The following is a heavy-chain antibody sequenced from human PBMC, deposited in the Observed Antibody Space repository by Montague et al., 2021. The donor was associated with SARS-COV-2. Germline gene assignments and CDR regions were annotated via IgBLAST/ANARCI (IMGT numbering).Heavy chain of an antibody. CDR3: ARLGDGVVPSPILGVGPYYSYYYMDV. CDR2: IHHGGST. J-gene: IGHJ6*03. CDR1: GGSSSTYS. V-gene: IGHV4-34*01. Sequence: SETLSLTCAVHGGSSSTYSWNWIRQPPGKGLEWIGEIHHGGSTNYNPSLKSRATISADTSKNQFSLKLTSVAAADTAVYYCARLGDGVVPSPILGVGPYYSYYYMDVWGKGTTVTVSS. D-gene: IGHD3-10*01.